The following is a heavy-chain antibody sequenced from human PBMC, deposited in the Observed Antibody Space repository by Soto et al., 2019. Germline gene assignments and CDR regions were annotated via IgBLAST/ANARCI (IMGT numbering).Heavy chain of an antibody. CDR3: ARLRYCSGGNCYGDY. CDR2: IDPSDSQT. J-gene: IGHJ4*02. D-gene: IGHD2-15*01. CDR1: GYSFAGYW. V-gene: IGHV5-10-1*01. Sequence: PGESLKISCKGSGYSFAGYWITWVRQKPGKGLEWMGRIDPSDSQTYYSPSFRGHVTISATKSITTVFLQWSSLKASDTAMYYCARLRYCSGGNCYGDYWGQGTLVTVS.